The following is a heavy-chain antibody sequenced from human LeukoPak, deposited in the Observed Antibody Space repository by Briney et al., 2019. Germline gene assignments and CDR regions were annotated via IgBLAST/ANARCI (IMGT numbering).Heavy chain of an antibody. CDR2: IIPILGIA. V-gene: IGHV1-69*04. CDR3: ARGVAPAAMDY. J-gene: IGHJ4*02. Sequence: GASVKVSCKASGGTFISYAISWVRQAPGQGLEWMGRIIPILGIANYAQKFQGRVTITADKSTSTAYMELSSLRSEDTAVYYCARGVAPAAMDYWGQGTLVTVSS. CDR1: GGTFISYA. D-gene: IGHD2-2*01.